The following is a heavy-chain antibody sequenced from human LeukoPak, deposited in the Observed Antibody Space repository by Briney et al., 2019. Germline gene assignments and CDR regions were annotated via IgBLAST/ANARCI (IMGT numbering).Heavy chain of an antibody. CDR3: ARRSKAAPGTFDY. CDR1: GGSISSYY. CDR2: IYYTGST. V-gene: IGHV4-59*01. Sequence: SETLSLTCTVSGGSISSYYWSWIRRPPGKGLEWIGYIYYTGSTDYNPSLKSRVAISVDTSKNQFSLKLSSVTAADTAVYYCARRSKAAPGTFDYWGQGTLVTVSS. D-gene: IGHD6-13*01. J-gene: IGHJ4*02.